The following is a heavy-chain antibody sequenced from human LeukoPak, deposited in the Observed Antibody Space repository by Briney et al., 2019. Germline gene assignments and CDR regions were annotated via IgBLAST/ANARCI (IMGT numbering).Heavy chain of an antibody. CDR3: ATRDSSGYYY. CDR1: GYTLTELS. J-gene: IGHJ4*02. CDR2: FDPEDGET. D-gene: IGHD3-22*01. V-gene: IGHV1-24*01. Sequence: ASVKVSCKVSGYTLTELSMHWVRQAPGKGLEGVGGFDPEDGETIYAQKFQGRVTMTEDTSTDTAYMELSSLRSEDTAVYYCATRDSSGYYYWGQGTLVTVSS.